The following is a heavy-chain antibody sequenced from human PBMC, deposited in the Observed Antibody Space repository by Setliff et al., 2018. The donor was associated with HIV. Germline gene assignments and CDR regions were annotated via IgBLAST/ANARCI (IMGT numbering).Heavy chain of an antibody. D-gene: IGHD1-26*01. V-gene: IGHV1-2*02. CDR3: ARHLNSYQWGLKGYGMDV. J-gene: IGHJ6*02. CDR2: INPNNGGT. Sequence: ASVKVSCKAVGYRFTGNYIHWVRQAPGQGLEWMGWINPNNGGTNYAQRFQGRVTMTRDTAISTAYMELNRLRSDDTAVYYCARHLNSYQWGLKGYGMDVWGQGTTVTVSS. CDR1: GYRFTGNY.